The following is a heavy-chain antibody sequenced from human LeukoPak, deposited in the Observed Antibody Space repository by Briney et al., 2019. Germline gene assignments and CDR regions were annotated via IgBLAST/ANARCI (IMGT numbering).Heavy chain of an antibody. CDR2: ISSSGDTI. D-gene: IGHD3-10*01. CDR1: GFTFSSYE. CDR3: ARQGIRGLDF. J-gene: IGHJ4*02. Sequence: GGSLRLSCAASGFTFSSYEMNLVRQAPGKGLEWVSYISSSGDTIYYADSVKGRFTISRDNAKNSLYLQMNSLRAEDTAVYYCARQGIRGLDFWGQGTLVTVPS. V-gene: IGHV3-48*03.